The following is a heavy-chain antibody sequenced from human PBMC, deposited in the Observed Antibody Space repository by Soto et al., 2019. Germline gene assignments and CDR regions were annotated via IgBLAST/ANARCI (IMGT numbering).Heavy chain of an antibody. V-gene: IGHV3-48*02. J-gene: IGHJ5*02. D-gene: IGHD1-1*01. Sequence: EVQLVESGGGLVQPGGSLRLSCAASGFTFSSYSMNWVRQAPGKGLEWVSYISSSSSTINYADSVKGRFTISRDNAKNSLYLQMNSLRDEDTAVYYCAREWNPLNWFDPWGQGTLVTVSS. CDR1: GFTFSSYS. CDR2: ISSSSSTI. CDR3: AREWNPLNWFDP.